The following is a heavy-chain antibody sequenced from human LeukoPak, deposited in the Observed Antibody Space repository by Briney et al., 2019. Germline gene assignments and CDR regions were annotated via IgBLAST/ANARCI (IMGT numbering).Heavy chain of an antibody. CDR1: GFTFSDYH. CDR2: ITSSGDDI. Sequence: GGSLRLSCAASGFTFSDYHMSWIRQAPGKGLEWVAYITSSGDDIYYADSVKGRFTISRDNAKNALFLRMSSLGVEDTATYYCASDIVATSGDFWGQGTLVSVSS. D-gene: IGHD5-12*01. J-gene: IGHJ4*02. V-gene: IGHV3-11*01. CDR3: ASDIVATSGDF.